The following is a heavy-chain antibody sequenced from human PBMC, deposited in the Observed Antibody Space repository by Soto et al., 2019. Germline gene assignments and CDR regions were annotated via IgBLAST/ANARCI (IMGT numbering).Heavy chain of an antibody. V-gene: IGHV3-33*01. CDR1: GFTFSSYG. D-gene: IGHD6-13*01. J-gene: IGHJ4*02. CDR2: IWYDGSNK. CDR3: ARDFGSSWSLDY. Sequence: QVQLVESGGGVVQPGRSLRLSCAASGFTFSSYGMHWVRQAPGKGLEWVAVIWYDGSNKYYADSVKGRFTISRDNSKNTLYLQMNSLRAEDTAVSYCARDFGSSWSLDYWGQGTLVTVSS.